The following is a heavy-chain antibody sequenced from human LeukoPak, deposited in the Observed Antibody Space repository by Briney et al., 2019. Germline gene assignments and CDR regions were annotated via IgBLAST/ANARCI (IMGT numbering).Heavy chain of an antibody. J-gene: IGHJ6*02. V-gene: IGHV4-34*01. CDR3: ARPYSSSWYRDYYYYGMDV. Sequence: SETLSLTCAVSGGSFSGYSWSWIRQPPGKGLEWIWEITHSGSTKYNPSLKSRVTISVDTSKNQFSLKLSSVTAADTAVYYCARPYSSSWYRDYYYYGMDVWGQGNTVTVSS. CDR2: ITHSGST. D-gene: IGHD6-13*01. CDR1: GGSFSGYS.